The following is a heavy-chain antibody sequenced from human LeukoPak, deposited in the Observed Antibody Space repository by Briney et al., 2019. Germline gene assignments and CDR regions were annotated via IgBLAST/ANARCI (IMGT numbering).Heavy chain of an antibody. D-gene: IGHD4/OR15-4a*01. V-gene: IGHV3-23*01. CDR2: ISGSGGST. Sequence: GGSLRLSCAASGFTFSSYAMSWVRQAPGKGLEWVSAISGSGGSTYYADSVKGRFTISRDNSKNTLYLQMNSLRAEDTAVYYCVADLPGTNSPYFDYWGQGTLVTVSS. CDR1: GFTFSSYA. J-gene: IGHJ4*02. CDR3: VADLPGTNSPYFDY.